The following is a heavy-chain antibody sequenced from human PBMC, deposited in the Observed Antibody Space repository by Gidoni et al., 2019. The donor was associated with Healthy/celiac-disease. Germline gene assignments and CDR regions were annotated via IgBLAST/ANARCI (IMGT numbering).Heavy chain of an antibody. Sequence: QVQLVESGGGVVQPGRSLRLSCAASGFTFSSYGMHWVRQAPGKGLEWVAVIWYDGSNKYYADSVKGRFTISRDNSKNTLYLQMNSLRAEDTAVYYCARDCSYGEDAFDIWGQGTMVTVSS. V-gene: IGHV3-33*01. CDR3: ARDCSYGEDAFDI. CDR2: IWYDGSNK. CDR1: GFTFSSYG. J-gene: IGHJ3*02. D-gene: IGHD4-17*01.